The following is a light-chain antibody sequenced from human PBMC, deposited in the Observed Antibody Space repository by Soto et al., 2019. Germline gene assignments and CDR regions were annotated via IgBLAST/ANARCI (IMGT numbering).Light chain of an antibody. CDR1: QSVSSSY. J-gene: IGKJ2*01. Sequence: EIVLTQSPGTLSLSPGERATLSCRASQSVSSSYLAWYQHKPGQAPRLLIYVASSRATGIPDRFSASGSVTDFTLTISRLEPEDFAVYYCQQYGSSPHTFGQGTKLEIK. CDR3: QQYGSSPHT. CDR2: VAS. V-gene: IGKV3-20*01.